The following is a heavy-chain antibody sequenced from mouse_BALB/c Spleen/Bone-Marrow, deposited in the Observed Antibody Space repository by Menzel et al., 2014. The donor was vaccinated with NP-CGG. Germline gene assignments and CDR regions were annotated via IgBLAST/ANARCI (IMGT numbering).Heavy chain of an antibody. V-gene: IGHV1-54*01. CDR3: ARRDYSFAY. CDR2: INPGSGGT. Sequence: QVHLQQPGAELVRPGTSVKVSCKASGYAFTNYLIEWVKQRPGQGLEWIGVINPGSGGTNYNEKFKGKATLTAGKSSSTAYMQLSSLTSDDSAVYFCARRDYSFAYWGQGTLVTVSA. CDR1: GYAFTNYL. D-gene: IGHD2-13*01. J-gene: IGHJ3*01.